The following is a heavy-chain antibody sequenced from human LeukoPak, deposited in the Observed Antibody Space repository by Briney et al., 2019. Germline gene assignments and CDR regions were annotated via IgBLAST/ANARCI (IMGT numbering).Heavy chain of an antibody. CDR2: IYPLETT. Sequence: SETLSLTCTVSGDSVNSGAYYWSWLRQPAGKEPEWIGRIYPLETTNYNPSLKSRVTISLDTAKNQVSLRLNSVTAVDTAVYYCATLRCSGPNCYDAFDIWGQGTMVTVSS. J-gene: IGHJ3*02. CDR3: ATLRCSGPNCYDAFDI. CDR1: GDSVNSGAYY. D-gene: IGHD2-2*01. V-gene: IGHV4-61*10.